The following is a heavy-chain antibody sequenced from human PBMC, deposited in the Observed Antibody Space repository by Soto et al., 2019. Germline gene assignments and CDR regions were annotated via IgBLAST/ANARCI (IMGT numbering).Heavy chain of an antibody. Sequence: PSETLSLTCAVSGGSISSGGYSWSWIRQPPGKGLEWIGYIYHSGSTYYNPSLKSRVTISVDRSKNQFSLKLSSVTAADTAVYYCARAYDFWSGYSHDYYYYVIYVRAQRTTVTVS. V-gene: IGHV4-30-2*01. CDR3: ARAYDFWSGYSHDYYYYVIYV. J-gene: IGHJ6*02. CDR1: GGSISSGGYS. D-gene: IGHD3-3*01. CDR2: IYHSGST.